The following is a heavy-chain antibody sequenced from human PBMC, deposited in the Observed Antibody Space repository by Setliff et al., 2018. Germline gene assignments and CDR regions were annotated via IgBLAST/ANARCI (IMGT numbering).Heavy chain of an antibody. CDR3: STRTVAARSLDT. CDR2: IKQDGSEK. D-gene: IGHD6-13*01. CDR1: GFTFSSYW. J-gene: IGHJ5*02. Sequence: GGSLRLSCAASGFTFSSYWMSWVRQAPGKGLEWVSNIKQDGSEKHYVDSAKGRFTISRDNAKNSLYLQLNSLRAEDTAVYYCSTRTVAARSLDTWGQGTLVTVSS. V-gene: IGHV3-7*01.